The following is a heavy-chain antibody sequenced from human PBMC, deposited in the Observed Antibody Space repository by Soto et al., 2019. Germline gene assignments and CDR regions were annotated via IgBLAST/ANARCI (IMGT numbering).Heavy chain of an antibody. D-gene: IGHD2-15*01. V-gene: IGHV4-61*01. CDR3: ARGPGGCSGGSCYPDAFDI. CDR2: IYYSGST. J-gene: IGHJ3*02. Sequence: PSEILSLTWTVSCGSVSSGSYHWSWIRQPPGKGLEWIEYIYYSGSTNYKPSLKSRVTISVDTSKNQFSLKLSSVTAADTAVYYCARGPGGCSGGSCYPDAFDIWGQGTMVTVSS. CDR1: CGSVSSGSYH.